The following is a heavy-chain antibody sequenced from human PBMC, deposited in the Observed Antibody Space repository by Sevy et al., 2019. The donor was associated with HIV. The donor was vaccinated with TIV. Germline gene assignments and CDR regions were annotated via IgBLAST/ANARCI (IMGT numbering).Heavy chain of an antibody. CDR2: IYYSGST. CDR3: AKIGGGNYYGSGSYYRGRGWFDP. Sequence: SETLSLTCTVSGGSISSGGYYWSWIRQHPGKGLEWIGYIYYSGSTYYNPSLKSRVTISVDTSRNQFSLKRSSVTAADTAVYYCAKIGGGNYYGSGSYYRGRGWFDPWGQGTLVTVSS. V-gene: IGHV4-31*03. D-gene: IGHD3-10*01. J-gene: IGHJ5*02. CDR1: GGSISSGGYY.